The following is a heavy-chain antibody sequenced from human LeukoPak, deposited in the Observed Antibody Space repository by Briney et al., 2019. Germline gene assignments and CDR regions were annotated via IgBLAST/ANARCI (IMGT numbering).Heavy chain of an antibody. D-gene: IGHD3-10*01. CDR1: GGTFTSYG. V-gene: IGHV1-18*01. Sequence: GASVKVSCKASGGTFTSYGISWVRQAPGQGLEWMGWISAYNGNTNYAQKLQGRVTMTTDTSTSTAYMELRSLRSDDTAVYYCAREVLLWFGELYYFDYWGQGTLVTVSS. CDR3: AREVLLWFGELYYFDY. CDR2: ISAYNGNT. J-gene: IGHJ4*02.